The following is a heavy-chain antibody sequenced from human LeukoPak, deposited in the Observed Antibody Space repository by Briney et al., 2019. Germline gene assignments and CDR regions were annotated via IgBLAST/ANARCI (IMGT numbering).Heavy chain of an antibody. D-gene: IGHD3-10*01. Sequence: GGSLTLSCAASGFTLSSYAMSWVRQAPGKGLEWVSAISGSGGSTYYADSVKGRFTISRDNSKNTLYLQMNSLRAEDTAVYYCAKDYGVRGVLYYYYYGMDVWGQGTTVTVSS. J-gene: IGHJ6*02. CDR2: ISGSGGST. V-gene: IGHV3-23*01. CDR1: GFTLSSYA. CDR3: AKDYGVRGVLYYYYYGMDV.